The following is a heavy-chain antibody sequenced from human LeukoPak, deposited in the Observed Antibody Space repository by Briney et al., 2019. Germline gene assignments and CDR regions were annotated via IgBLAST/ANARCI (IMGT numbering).Heavy chain of an antibody. Sequence: SLKVSCKASGGTFSSYAISWVRQAPGQGPEWMGGIIPIFGTANYAQKFQGRVTITADEPTSTAYMELSSLRSEDTAVYYCASGYCSSTSCYTGTFDYWGQGTLVTVSS. CDR2: IIPIFGTA. V-gene: IGHV1-69*13. CDR1: GGTFSSYA. D-gene: IGHD2-2*02. CDR3: ASGYCSSTSCYTGTFDY. J-gene: IGHJ4*02.